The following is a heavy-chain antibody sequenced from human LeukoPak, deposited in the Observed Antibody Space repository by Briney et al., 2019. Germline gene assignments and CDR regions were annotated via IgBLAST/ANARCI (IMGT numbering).Heavy chain of an antibody. CDR2: IYTSGST. D-gene: IGHD1-26*01. V-gene: IGHV4-61*02. CDR1: GGSISSGSYY. Sequence: PSQTLSLTCTVSGGSISSGSYYWSWIRQPAGKGLEWIGRIYTSGSTNYNPSPKRRVTISVDTSKNQFSLKLSSVTAADTAVYYCARGRTYSNDYWGQGTLVTVSS. J-gene: IGHJ4*02. CDR3: ARGRTYSNDY.